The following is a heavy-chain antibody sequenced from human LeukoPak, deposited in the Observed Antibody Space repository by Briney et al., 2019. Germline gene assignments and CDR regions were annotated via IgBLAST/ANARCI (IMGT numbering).Heavy chain of an antibody. CDR3: AREATAIDAFDI. D-gene: IGHD5-12*01. CDR2: ISSSSSYI. J-gene: IGHJ3*02. Sequence: PGGSLRLSCAASGFTFSSYSMNWVRQAPGKGLEWVSSISSSSSYIYYADSVKGRFTISRDNAKNSLYLQMNSLRAEDTAVYYCAREATAIDAFDIWGQGTMVTVSS. V-gene: IGHV3-21*01. CDR1: GFTFSSYS.